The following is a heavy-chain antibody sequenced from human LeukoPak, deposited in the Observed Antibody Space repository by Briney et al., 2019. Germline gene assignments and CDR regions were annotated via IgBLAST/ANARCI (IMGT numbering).Heavy chain of an antibody. V-gene: IGHV3-23*01. Sequence: GGSLRLSCAASGFTFSSYGMSWVRQAPGEGLEWVSAISDSGGSTYYTDSVKGRFTISRDNSKNTLYLQMNSLRAEDTAVYYCAKDRYYYGSGRPRDWGQGTLVTVSS. CDR2: ISDSGGST. CDR1: GFTFSSYG. D-gene: IGHD3-10*01. CDR3: AKDRYYYGSGRPRD. J-gene: IGHJ4*02.